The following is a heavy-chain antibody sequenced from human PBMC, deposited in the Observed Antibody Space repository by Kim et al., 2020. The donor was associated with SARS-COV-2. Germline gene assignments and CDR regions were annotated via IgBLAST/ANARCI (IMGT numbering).Heavy chain of an antibody. CDR2: INPSAGST. Sequence: ASVKVSCKTSEYTFGDYYMNWVRQAPGQGLEWMGIINPSAGSTSYAQRFQGRVTMTRDTSTTTVYMELSSLRSEDTAAYYCARGRSTYGIDVWGQGTTVTVSS. J-gene: IGHJ6*02. V-gene: IGHV1-46*01. D-gene: IGHD2-2*01. CDR3: ARGRSTYGIDV. CDR1: EYTFGDYY.